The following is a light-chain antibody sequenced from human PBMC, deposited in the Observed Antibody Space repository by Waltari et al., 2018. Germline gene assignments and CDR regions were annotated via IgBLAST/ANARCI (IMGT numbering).Light chain of an antibody. CDR3: QSYDSSLSGWV. CDR2: GNT. Sequence: QSVLTQSPSVSGAPGQRVTISCTGSSSTVGAGSDVQRYQQLPGTAPKLLIYGNTNRPSGVPDRFSASKSGTSASLAITGLQAEDEADYYCQSYDSSLSGWVFGGGTKLTVL. CDR1: SSTVGAGSD. V-gene: IGLV1-40*01. J-gene: IGLJ3*02.